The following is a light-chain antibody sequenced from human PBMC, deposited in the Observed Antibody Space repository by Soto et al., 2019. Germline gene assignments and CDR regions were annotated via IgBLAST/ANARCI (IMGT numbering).Light chain of an antibody. CDR2: DAS. Sequence: EIVLTQSPATLSLSPGESATLSCRASQSVSFYLAWYQQKPGQAPRLLIYDASNRATGIPARFRGSGSGTDFTLTISSLEPEDFAVYYCQQRSNWPPITFGQGTRLEIK. CDR1: QSVSFY. J-gene: IGKJ5*01. CDR3: QQRSNWPPIT. V-gene: IGKV3-11*01.